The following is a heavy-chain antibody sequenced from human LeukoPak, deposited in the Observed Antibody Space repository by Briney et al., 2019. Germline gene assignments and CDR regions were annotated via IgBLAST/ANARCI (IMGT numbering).Heavy chain of an antibody. J-gene: IGHJ4*02. V-gene: IGHV4-38-2*02. Sequence: PSETLSLTCTVSGYSISSGYYWGWIRQPPGKGLEWIGSIYHSGNTYYNPSLKSRVTISVDTSKNQFSLKLSSVTAADTAVYYCARVCSGYPGVYWGQGTLVTVSS. CDR2: IYHSGNT. D-gene: IGHD5-12*01. CDR3: ARVCSGYPGVY. CDR1: GYSISSGYY.